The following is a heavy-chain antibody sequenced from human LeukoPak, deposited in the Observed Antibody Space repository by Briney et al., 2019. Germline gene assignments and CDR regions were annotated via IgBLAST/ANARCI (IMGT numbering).Heavy chain of an antibody. CDR3: ARTAKQSLWFGEFFP. CDR2: ISTSPITS. Sequence: GGSLRLACVASGFSFRSYTMSWIRPAPGKGLEWVAFISTSPITSYYAESVKGRFTISRDNAKNSLFLQMHSLRAEDTAVYYCARTAKQSLWFGEFFPWGQGTLVTVSS. D-gene: IGHD3-10*01. J-gene: IGHJ5*02. CDR1: GFSFRSYT. V-gene: IGHV3-48*04.